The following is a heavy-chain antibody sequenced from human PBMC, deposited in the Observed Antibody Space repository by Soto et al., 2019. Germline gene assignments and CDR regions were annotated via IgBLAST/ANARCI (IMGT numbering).Heavy chain of an antibody. CDR3: ARDRGITYYYGMDV. V-gene: IGHV4-30-4*01. D-gene: IGHD3-10*01. Sequence: SETLSLTCTGSGGSISSGDYYWSWIRQPPGKGLEWIGYIHYSGSTYYNPSLKSRVTISVDTSKNQFSLKLSSVTAADTAGYYCARDRGITYYYGMDVLGQGTTVT. CDR2: IHYSGST. CDR1: GGSISSGDYY. J-gene: IGHJ6*02.